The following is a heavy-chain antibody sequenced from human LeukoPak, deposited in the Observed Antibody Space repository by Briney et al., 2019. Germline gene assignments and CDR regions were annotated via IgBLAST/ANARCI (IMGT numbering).Heavy chain of an antibody. Sequence: GGSLRLSCAASGFTFSSYAMTWVRQAPGKGLEWVSAISGSGGSTYYADSVKGRFTISRDNAKNSLYLQMNSLRAEDTAVYYCARADTIGGRPYAFDIWGQGTMVTVSS. V-gene: IGHV3-23*01. CDR3: ARADTIGGRPYAFDI. CDR1: GFTFSSYA. D-gene: IGHD3-16*01. CDR2: ISGSGGST. J-gene: IGHJ3*02.